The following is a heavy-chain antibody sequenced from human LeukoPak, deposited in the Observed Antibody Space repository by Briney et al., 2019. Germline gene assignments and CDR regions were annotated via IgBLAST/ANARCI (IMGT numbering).Heavy chain of an antibody. CDR1: GGSISTYY. Sequence: TSETLSLTCTVSGGSISTYYWSWIRQPAGEGLEWIGRIYTSGSNNYNPSLKSRLTMSIEPSKNQFSLKLSSVTAADTAVYYCARHRGYSYGFDDFNIWGQGTMVIVSS. CDR2: IYTSGSN. V-gene: IGHV4-4*07. D-gene: IGHD5-18*01. CDR3: ARHRGYSYGFDDFNI. J-gene: IGHJ3*02.